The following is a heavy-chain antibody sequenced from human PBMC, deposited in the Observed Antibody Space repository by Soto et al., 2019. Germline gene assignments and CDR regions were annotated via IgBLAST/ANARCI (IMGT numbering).Heavy chain of an antibody. CDR2: INHSGVS. CDR3: ARALTSPLYYYGSGSYYKAAKFDY. Sequence: SETLSLTCAVYGGSFSGYYWTWIRQPPGKGLEWIGEINHSGVSNYNPSLKSRVTFSVDTSKNQFSLKLSSVTAADTAVYYCARALTSPLYYYGSGSYYKAAKFDYWGQGTLVTVSS. D-gene: IGHD3-10*01. CDR1: GGSFSGYY. V-gene: IGHV4-34*01. J-gene: IGHJ4*02.